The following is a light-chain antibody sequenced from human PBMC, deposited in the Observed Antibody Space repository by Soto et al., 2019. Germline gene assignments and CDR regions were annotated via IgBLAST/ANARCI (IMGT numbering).Light chain of an antibody. CDR3: QQYGRSPRT. J-gene: IGKJ1*01. CDR2: DAS. V-gene: IGKV3-20*01. Sequence: IVLTQSPGTLSLSPGERATLSCRASQSVSSSYLAWYQQKVGQAPRLLIYDASSRATGIPDRFSGSGSGTDFTLTISRLEPEDFAVYYCQQYGRSPRTCGQGTNVDI. CDR1: QSVSSSY.